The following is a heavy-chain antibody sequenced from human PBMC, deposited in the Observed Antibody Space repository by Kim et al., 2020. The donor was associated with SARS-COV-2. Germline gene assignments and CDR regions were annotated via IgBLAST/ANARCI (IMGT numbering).Heavy chain of an antibody. Sequence: SETLSLTCIVSGDSISSCGCYWGWFRKPPGKALEWIGTMHHSGATYYNLSLSGRVTISKDTSRNQLSLKLTSVTAADTAVYYCARLQFVPGSGNFPANWG. CDR3: ARLQFVPGSGNFPAN. CDR2: MHHSGAT. D-gene: IGHD3-10*01. J-gene: IGHJ1*01. CDR1: GDSISSCGCY. V-gene: IGHV4-39*01.